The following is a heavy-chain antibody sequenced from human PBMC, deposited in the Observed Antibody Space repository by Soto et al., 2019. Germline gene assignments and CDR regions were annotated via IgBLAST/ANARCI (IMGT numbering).Heavy chain of an antibody. V-gene: IGHV1-8*01. CDR1: GYTFTSYE. D-gene: IGHD3-3*01. CDR3: ARRITIFGVEAFDY. Sequence: EASVKLSCKASGYTFTSYESNWVRQATGQGLEWMGWMNPNSGNTGYAQKFQGRVTMTRNTSISTAYMELSSLRSEDTAVYYCARRITIFGVEAFDYWGQGTLVTVSS. CDR2: MNPNSGNT. J-gene: IGHJ4*02.